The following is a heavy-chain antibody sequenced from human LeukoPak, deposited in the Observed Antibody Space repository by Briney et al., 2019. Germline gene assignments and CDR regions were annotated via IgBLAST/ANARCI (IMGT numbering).Heavy chain of an antibody. V-gene: IGHV3-21*01. Sequence: GGSLRLSCAASGFTFSSYSMNWVRQAPGKGLEWVSSISSGSSYIYYADSVKGRFTISRDNAKNSLYLQMNSLRAEDTAVYYCARDRGISGWPFDYWGQGTLVTVSS. J-gene: IGHJ4*02. CDR2: ISSGSSYI. CDR1: GFTFSSYS. D-gene: IGHD6-19*01. CDR3: ARDRGISGWPFDY.